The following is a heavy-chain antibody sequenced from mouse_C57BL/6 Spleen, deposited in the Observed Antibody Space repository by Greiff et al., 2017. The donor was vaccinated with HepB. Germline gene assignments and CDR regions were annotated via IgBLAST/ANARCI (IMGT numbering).Heavy chain of an antibody. CDR1: GYTFTDYN. Sequence: EVQLQQSGPELVKPGASVKMSCKASGYTFTDYNMHWVKQSHGKSLEWIGYINPNNGGTSYNQKFKGKATLTVNKSSSTAYMELRSLTSEDSAVYYCARWGLRRGGIDYWGQGTTLTVSS. V-gene: IGHV1-22*01. CDR3: ARWGLRRGGIDY. CDR2: INPNNGGT. J-gene: IGHJ2*01. D-gene: IGHD2-4*01.